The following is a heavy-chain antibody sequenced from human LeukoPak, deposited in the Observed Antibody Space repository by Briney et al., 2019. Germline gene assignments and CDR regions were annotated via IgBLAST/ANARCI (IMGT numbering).Heavy chain of an antibody. J-gene: IGHJ4*02. CDR1: GFTFSGYY. Sequence: GSLRLSCAASGFTFSGYYMSWIRQPPGKGLEWIGEINHSGSTNYNPSLKSRVTISVDTSKNQFSLKLSSVTAADTAAYYCARGRYDSSGYYIYWGQGTLVTVSS. CDR2: INHSGST. CDR3: ARGRYDSSGYYIY. V-gene: IGHV4-34*01. D-gene: IGHD3-22*01.